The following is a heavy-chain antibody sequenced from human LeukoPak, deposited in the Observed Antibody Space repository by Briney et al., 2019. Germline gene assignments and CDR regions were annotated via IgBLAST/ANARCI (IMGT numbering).Heavy chain of an antibody. CDR2: ISGSGGST. J-gene: IGHJ4*02. CDR3: ARAKREGSSYLLDY. V-gene: IGHV3-23*01. Sequence: GGSLRLSCAASGFAFSSYGMSWVRQAPGKGLEWVSIISGSGGSTYYADSVKGRFTISRTNSKNTLYLQMNSLRAEDTAVYYCARAKREGSSYLLDYWGQGTLVTVSS. D-gene: IGHD6-6*01. CDR1: GFAFSSYG.